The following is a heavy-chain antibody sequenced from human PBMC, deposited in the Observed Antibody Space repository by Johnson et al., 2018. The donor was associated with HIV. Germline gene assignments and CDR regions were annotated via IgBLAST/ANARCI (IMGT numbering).Heavy chain of an antibody. CDR3: ARDEESQQLPLGDAFDV. CDR2: ISGSGGST. J-gene: IGHJ3*01. CDR1: GFTFSSYA. D-gene: IGHD6-13*01. V-gene: IGHV3-23*04. Sequence: VQLVESGGGLVQPGGSLRLSCAASGFTFSSYAMSWVRQAPGKGLEWVSAISGSGGSTYYTDSVKGRFTISRDNAKNSLYLQMNSLRAEDTAVYYCARDEESQQLPLGDAFDVWGRGTLVTVSS.